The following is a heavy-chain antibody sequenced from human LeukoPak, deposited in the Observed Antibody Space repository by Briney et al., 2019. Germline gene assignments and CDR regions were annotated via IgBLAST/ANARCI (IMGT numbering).Heavy chain of an antibody. V-gene: IGHV4-39*01. Sequence: PSETLSLLCTVSGGSICTIIYYWGWIRQPPGKGLEWIGSIYYSGSTCYNPSLKSRVTISVDTPKNQFSLKLSSVTAADTAVYYCATGFRAYSEYDDWGGGPLVTVPS. D-gene: IGHD5-18*01. CDR3: ATGFRAYSEYDD. J-gene: IGHJ4*01. CDR1: GGSICTIIYY. CDR2: IYYSGST.